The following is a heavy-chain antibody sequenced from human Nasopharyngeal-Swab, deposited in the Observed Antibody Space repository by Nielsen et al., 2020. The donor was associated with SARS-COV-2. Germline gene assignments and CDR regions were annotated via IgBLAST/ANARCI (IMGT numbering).Heavy chain of an antibody. J-gene: IGHJ4*02. Sequence: GGSLRLSCAASGFTFSSYWMSWVRQAPGKGLEWVSAISSSGGRTYYADSVKGRFTISRDNSKNTLYLQMSSLRAEDTAVYYCAKTKGCSGGSCYGLDYWGQGTLVTVSP. CDR2: ISSSGGRT. CDR1: GFTFSSYW. D-gene: IGHD2-15*01. CDR3: AKTKGCSGGSCYGLDY. V-gene: IGHV3-23*01.